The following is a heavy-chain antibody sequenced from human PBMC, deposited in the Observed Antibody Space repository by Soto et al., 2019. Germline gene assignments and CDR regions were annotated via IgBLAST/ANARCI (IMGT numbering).Heavy chain of an antibody. CDR1: GFTFSNYS. J-gene: IGHJ5*01. CDR3: ASSRGSGDPNWFDP. Sequence: EVQLVESGGGLVQPGGSLRLSCAASGFTFSNYSMNWVRQAPGKGLEWVSYISTGSSTIYYADSVKGRFTVSRDNAKDSLSLQMNSLRDEDTGVYYCASSRGSGDPNWFDPWGQGTLVTVSS. V-gene: IGHV3-48*02. CDR2: ISTGSSTI. D-gene: IGHD4-17*01.